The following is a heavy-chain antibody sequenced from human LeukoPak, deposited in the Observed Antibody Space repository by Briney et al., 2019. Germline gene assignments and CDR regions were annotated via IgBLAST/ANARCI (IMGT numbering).Heavy chain of an antibody. CDR1: GFSLSTSGMR. J-gene: IGHJ4*02. Sequence: SGPALVKPTQTLTLTCTFSGFSLSTSGMRVSWIRQPPGKALEWLARIDWDDDKFYSTSLKTRLTISKDTSKNQVVPTMTNMDPVDTATYYCARSAAGTYYFDYWGQGTLVTVSS. CDR3: ARSAAGTYYFDY. D-gene: IGHD6-13*01. CDR2: IDWDDDK. V-gene: IGHV2-70*04.